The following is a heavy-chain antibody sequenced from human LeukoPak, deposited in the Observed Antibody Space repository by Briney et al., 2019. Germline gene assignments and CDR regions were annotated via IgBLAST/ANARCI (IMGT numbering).Heavy chain of an antibody. V-gene: IGHV3-7*01. Sequence: GGSLRLSCAASGFTFSSYWMSWVRQAPGKGLEWVANIKQDGSEKYYVDSVKGRFTISRDNAKNSLYLQMNSLRAEDTAVYYCAKDGGYSSYHYWGQGTLVTVSS. J-gene: IGHJ4*02. D-gene: IGHD6-19*01. CDR2: IKQDGSEK. CDR1: GFTFSSYW. CDR3: AKDGGYSSYHY.